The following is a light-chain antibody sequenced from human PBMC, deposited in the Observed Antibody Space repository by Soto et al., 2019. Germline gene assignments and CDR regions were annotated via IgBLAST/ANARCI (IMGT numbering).Light chain of an antibody. V-gene: IGLV2-23*01. CDR1: TNDLNNYNL. Sequence: QSVLTQPASVSGSPGQSITISCTGSTNDLNNYNLVSWYQHHPGRAPKLLIYEGNDRPSGVSDRFSGSKSGSSASLTISGLQAGDEADYYCCSFVSNTWVFGGGTKLTVL. J-gene: IGLJ3*02. CDR3: CSFVSNTWV. CDR2: EGN.